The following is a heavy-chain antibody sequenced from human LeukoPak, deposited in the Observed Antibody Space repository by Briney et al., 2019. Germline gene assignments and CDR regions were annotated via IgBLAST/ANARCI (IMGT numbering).Heavy chain of an antibody. Sequence: ASVKVSCKASGYTFTSYAMNWVRQAPGQGLEWMGWVNTNTGNPTYAQGFTGRFVFSLDTSVSTAYLQISSLKAEDTAVYYCARDNCGGDCYGYYYYGMDVWGQGTTVTVSS. CDR1: GYTFTSYA. V-gene: IGHV7-4-1*02. J-gene: IGHJ6*02. D-gene: IGHD2-21*02. CDR2: VNTNTGNP. CDR3: ARDNCGGDCYGYYYYGMDV.